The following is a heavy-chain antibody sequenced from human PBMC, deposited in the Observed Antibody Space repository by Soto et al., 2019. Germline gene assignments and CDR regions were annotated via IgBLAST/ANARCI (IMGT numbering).Heavy chain of an antibody. CDR1: GFTVSSNY. CDR3: VREVGHGWFDP. CDR2: IYSGGST. J-gene: IGHJ5*02. V-gene: IGHV3-53*04. Sequence: EVQLVESGGGLVQPGGSLRLSCAASGFTVSSNYMSWVRQAPGKGLEWVSVIYSGGSTYYADSVKGRFTISRHNSTNTLYLQMNSVRAEDTAVYYCVREVGHGWFDPWGQGTLVTVSS.